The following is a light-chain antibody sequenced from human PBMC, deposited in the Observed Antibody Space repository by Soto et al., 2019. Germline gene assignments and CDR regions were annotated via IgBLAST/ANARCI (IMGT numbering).Light chain of an antibody. Sequence: IHMTLSPSSLSASVGNRVTIVCQASQDVRKYLSWYQQKARKAPKLLIYDASNLETGVPSRFSGSGYGTEFNLTISSLQTDDFATYYCQQSYSTPITFGQGTRLEIK. J-gene: IGKJ5*01. CDR3: QQSYSTPIT. CDR2: DAS. CDR1: QDVRKY. V-gene: IGKV1-33*01.